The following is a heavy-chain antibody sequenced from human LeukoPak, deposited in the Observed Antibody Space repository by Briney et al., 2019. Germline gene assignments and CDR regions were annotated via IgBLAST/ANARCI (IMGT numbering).Heavy chain of an antibody. V-gene: IGHV4-34*01. CDR1: GGSFSGYY. CDR3: ARGQDYYDSSGYYWGYYYYMDV. CDR2: INHSGST. J-gene: IGHJ6*03. D-gene: IGHD3-22*01. Sequence: PSETLSLTCAVYGGSFSGYYWSWIRQPPGKGLEWIGEINHSGSTNYNPSLKSRVTISVDTSKNKFSLKLSSVTAADTAVYYCARGQDYYDSSGYYWGYYYYMDVWGKGTTVTVSS.